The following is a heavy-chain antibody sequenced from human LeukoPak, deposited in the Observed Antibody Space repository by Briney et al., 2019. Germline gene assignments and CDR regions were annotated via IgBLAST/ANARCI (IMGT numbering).Heavy chain of an antibody. CDR3: ARDSTGVTTDAFDI. D-gene: IGHD4-17*01. J-gene: IGHJ3*02. CDR1: GGTFSSYA. CDR2: IIPIFGTA. V-gene: IGHV1-69*13. Sequence: SVKVSCKASGGTFSSYAISWGRQAPGQGPEWRGGIIPIFGTANYAQKFQGRVTITADESTSTAYMELSSLRSEDTAVYYCARDSTGVTTDAFDIWGQGTMVTVSS.